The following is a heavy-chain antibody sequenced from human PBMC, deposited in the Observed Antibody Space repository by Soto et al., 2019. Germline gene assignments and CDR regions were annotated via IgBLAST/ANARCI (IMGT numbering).Heavy chain of an antibody. CDR3: ARGPRRIQLYDY. D-gene: IGHD5-18*01. CDR1: GGTFSSYA. Sequence: ASVKVSCKASGGTFSSYAISWVRQAPGQGLEWMGGIIPIFGTANYAQKFQGRVTITADESTSTAYMELSSLRPEDTAVYYCARGPRRIQLYDYWGQGTLVTVSS. CDR2: IIPIFGTA. J-gene: IGHJ4*02. V-gene: IGHV1-69*13.